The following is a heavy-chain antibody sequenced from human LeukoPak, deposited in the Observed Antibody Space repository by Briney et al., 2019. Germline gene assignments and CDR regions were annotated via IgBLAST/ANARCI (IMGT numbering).Heavy chain of an antibody. CDR3: ARYRSWYSFGY. Sequence: SETLSLTCSVSGGSISSSSYYWSWIRQPPGKGLEWIGNIYYSGSTYYNPSLKSRVSLSVDTSKNQFSLKLSSVTAADTAVYYCARYRSWYSFGYWGQGTLVTVSS. J-gene: IGHJ4*02. V-gene: IGHV4-39*01. CDR1: GGSISSSSYY. CDR2: IYYSGST. D-gene: IGHD6-19*01.